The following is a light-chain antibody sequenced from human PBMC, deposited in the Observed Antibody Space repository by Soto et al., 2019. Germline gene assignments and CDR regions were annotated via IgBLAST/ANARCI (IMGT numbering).Light chain of an antibody. CDR3: QQPISFPIT. V-gene: IGKV1-12*01. CDR1: QTISSW. Sequence: IQMTQSPSTLSGSLGDRVTITCRASQTISSWLAWYQQKPWKAPKLLISAASSLQSGVPSRFSGSGSGTDFTLTIRSLQPEDFATYYCQQPISFPITFGQGTRLEIK. CDR2: AAS. J-gene: IGKJ5*01.